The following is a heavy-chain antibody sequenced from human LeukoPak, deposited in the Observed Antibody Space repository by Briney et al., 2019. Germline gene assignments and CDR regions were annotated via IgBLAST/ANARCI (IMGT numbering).Heavy chain of an antibody. CDR2: IYHSGST. J-gene: IGHJ4*02. CDR3: ARHLTNGHSSPPGY. Sequence: SETLSLTCAVSGYSISSGYYWGWIRQPPGKGLEWIGSIYHSGSTYYNPSLKSRVTISVDTSKNQFSLKLSSVTAADTAVYYCARHLTNGHSSPPGYWGQGTLVTVSS. CDR1: GYSISSGYY. D-gene: IGHD6-13*01. V-gene: IGHV4-38-2*01.